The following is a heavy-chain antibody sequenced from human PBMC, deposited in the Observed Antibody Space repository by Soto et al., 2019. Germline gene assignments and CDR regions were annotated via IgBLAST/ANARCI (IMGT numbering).Heavy chain of an antibody. Sequence: QVQLVESGGGLVKPGGSLRLSCAASGFTFSDHYMAWIRQAPGKGLEWLSYISGRGSTTYLATSVKGRFTVSRDNAKNSLHQQLNSLRAEDTAVYYCTRGPELAPPIVFDPWGQGTLVTVSS. J-gene: IGHJ5*02. CDR2: ISGRGSTT. V-gene: IGHV3-11*01. D-gene: IGHD1-26*01. CDR3: TRGPELAPPIVFDP. CDR1: GFTFSDHY.